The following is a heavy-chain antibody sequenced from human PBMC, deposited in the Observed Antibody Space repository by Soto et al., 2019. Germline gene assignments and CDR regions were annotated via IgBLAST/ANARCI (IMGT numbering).Heavy chain of an antibody. D-gene: IGHD5-12*01. J-gene: IGHJ4*01. V-gene: IGHV3-64*01. CDR2: ISSNGGST. CDR3: ARALGWLQCAGVDY. Sequence: EVQLVESGGGLVQPGGSLRLSCAASGFTFSSYAMHWVRQAPGKGLEYVSAISSNGGSTYYANSVKGRLTISRDNSKHPLYLQMGSLRAEDMAVYYCARALGWLQCAGVDYWGHGTLVTVSS. CDR1: GFTFSSYA.